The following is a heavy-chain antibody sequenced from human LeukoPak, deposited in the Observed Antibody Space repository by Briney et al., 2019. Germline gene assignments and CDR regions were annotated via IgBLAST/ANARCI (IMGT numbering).Heavy chain of an antibody. V-gene: IGHV3-9*01. CDR1: GFTFADHA. CDR3: ARDDYNTLGYNFHY. D-gene: IGHD1-1*01. J-gene: IGHJ4*02. Sequence: QAGTSLRLSCVASGFTFADHAMHWVRRAPGQGLEWVTGINWNNGGIVYAASVKGRFTVSRDNAKNTLYLQMNRLRPEDTAFYYCARDDYNTLGYNFHYWGQGTLVTVSS. CDR2: INWNNGGI.